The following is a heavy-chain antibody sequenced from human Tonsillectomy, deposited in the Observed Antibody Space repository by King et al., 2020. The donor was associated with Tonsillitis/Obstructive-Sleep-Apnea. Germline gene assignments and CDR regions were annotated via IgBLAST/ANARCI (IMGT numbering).Heavy chain of an antibody. D-gene: IGHD5-18*01. J-gene: IGHJ3*02. CDR1: GGSFSGYY. CDR2: INHSGSP. CDR3: ARNSGYSSGAFDI. Sequence: VQLQQWGAGLLKPSETLSLTCAVYGGSFSGYYWSWIRQPPGKGLEWIGEINHSGSPNYNPSLKSRVTISVDTSKNQFSLKLSSVTAADTAVYYCARNSGYSSGAFDIWGQGTMVTVSS. V-gene: IGHV4-34*01.